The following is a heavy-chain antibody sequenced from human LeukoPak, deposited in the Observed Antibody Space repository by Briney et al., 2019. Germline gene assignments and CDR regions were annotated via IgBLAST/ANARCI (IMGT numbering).Heavy chain of an antibody. CDR1: GFTFSSYW. Sequence: GGSLRLSCAASGFTFSSYWMSWVRQAPGKGLEWVANIKQDGSEKYYVDSVKGRFTISRDNAKNSLYLQMNSLRAEDTAVYYCARRGYDSSGYYLFHDAFDIWGQGTMATVSS. J-gene: IGHJ3*02. CDR2: IKQDGSEK. V-gene: IGHV3-7*01. CDR3: ARRGYDSSGYYLFHDAFDI. D-gene: IGHD3-22*01.